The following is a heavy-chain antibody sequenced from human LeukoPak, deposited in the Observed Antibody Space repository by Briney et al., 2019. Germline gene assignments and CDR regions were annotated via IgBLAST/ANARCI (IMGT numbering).Heavy chain of an antibody. CDR1: GFTFSSYE. CDR2: ISSSGSTI. J-gene: IGHJ4*02. Sequence: GGSLRLSCAASGFTFSSYEMNWVRQAPGKGLEWVSYISSSGSTIYYADSVKGRFTISRDNAKNSLYLQMNSLRAEDTAVYYCAKDLIVATITPLFWGQGTLVTVSS. D-gene: IGHD5-12*01. V-gene: IGHV3-48*03. CDR3: AKDLIVATITPLF.